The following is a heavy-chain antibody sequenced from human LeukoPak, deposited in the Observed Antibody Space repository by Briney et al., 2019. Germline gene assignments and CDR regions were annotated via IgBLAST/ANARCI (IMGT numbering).Heavy chain of an antibody. Sequence: ASVKVSCKASGGTLSSYAISWVRQAPGQGLEWMGGIIPIFGTANYAQKFQGRVTITADESTSTAYMELSSLRSEDTAVYYCARGGTMVRGVIPHYYYYGMDVWGQGTTVTVSS. D-gene: IGHD3-10*01. V-gene: IGHV1-69*13. CDR2: IIPIFGTA. CDR1: GGTLSSYA. J-gene: IGHJ6*02. CDR3: ARGGTMVRGVIPHYYYYGMDV.